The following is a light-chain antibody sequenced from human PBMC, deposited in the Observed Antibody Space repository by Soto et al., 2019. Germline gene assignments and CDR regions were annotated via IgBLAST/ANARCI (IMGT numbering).Light chain of an antibody. CDR3: QQYGTSPIT. V-gene: IGKV3-20*01. J-gene: IGKJ5*01. CDR1: QSVSSSY. Sequence: EIVLTQSPGTLSLSPGERATLSCRASQSVSSSYLAWYQQKPGQAPRLLMFGASNRATGIPDRFSGSESGTDFTLAISRLEPEDFAVYYCQQYGTSPITFGQGTRLEIK. CDR2: GAS.